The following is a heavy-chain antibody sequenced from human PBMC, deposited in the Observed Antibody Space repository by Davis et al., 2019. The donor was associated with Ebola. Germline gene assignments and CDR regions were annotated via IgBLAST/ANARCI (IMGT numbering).Heavy chain of an antibody. CDR1: GISFSKYG. CDR3: ARDIGYSDGWPDYYYYGMDV. V-gene: IGHV3-30*03. D-gene: IGHD6-19*01. J-gene: IGHJ6*02. Sequence: GESLKISCAASGISFSKYGMFWVRQAPGKVMEWVAVISPDGSDKNYADAGKGRFTISRDNSKNTFNLQMNSLTAEDTAVYYCARDIGYSDGWPDYYYYGMDVWGQGTTVTVSS. CDR2: ISPDGSDK.